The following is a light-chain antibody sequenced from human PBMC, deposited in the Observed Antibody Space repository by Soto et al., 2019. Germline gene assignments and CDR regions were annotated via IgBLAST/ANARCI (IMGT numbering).Light chain of an antibody. CDR1: QSISSS. V-gene: IGKV1-39*01. J-gene: IGKJ2*01. Sequence: DIQLTQSPSSLSASVGDRVTITCRASQSISSSLNWYQQKPGKAPKRLISSASGLQSGVPSRFSGSGSGTDFTLTVSSLQPEDFATYYCQQTYSIPYNFGQGTKLEIK. CDR2: SAS. CDR3: QQTYSIPYN.